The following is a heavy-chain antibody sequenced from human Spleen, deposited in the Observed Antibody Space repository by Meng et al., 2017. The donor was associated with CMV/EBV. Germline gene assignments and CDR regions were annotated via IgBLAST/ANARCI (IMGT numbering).Heavy chain of an antibody. J-gene: IGHJ4*02. D-gene: IGHD4-11*01. CDR1: EFTFSDYW. CDR3: ARGDPLTTDY. V-gene: IGHV3-7*01. CDR2: IKQDGSEK. Sequence: GESLKISCVASEFTFSDYWMSWVRQAPGKGLEWVGNIKQDGSEKYYVDSVKGRFTISRDNAKNSLYLQMNSLRAEDTAVYYCARGDPLTTDYWGQGTLVTVSS.